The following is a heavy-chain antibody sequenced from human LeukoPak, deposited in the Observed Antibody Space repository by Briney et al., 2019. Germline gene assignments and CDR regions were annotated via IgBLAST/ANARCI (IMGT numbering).Heavy chain of an antibody. CDR3: ARVSEDIVVVPPYYYYYMDV. CDR2: IIPIFGTA. Sequence: ASVKVSCKASGGTFSSYAISWVRQAPGQGLEWMGGIIPIFGTANYAQKFQGRVTITTDESTSTAYMELSSLRSEDTAVYYCARVSEDIVVVPPYYYYYMDVWGKGTTVTVSS. CDR1: GGTFSSYA. D-gene: IGHD2-2*01. J-gene: IGHJ6*03. V-gene: IGHV1-69*05.